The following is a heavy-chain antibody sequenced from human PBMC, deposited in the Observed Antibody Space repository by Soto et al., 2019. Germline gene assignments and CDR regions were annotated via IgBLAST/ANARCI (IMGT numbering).Heavy chain of an antibody. J-gene: IGHJ6*02. V-gene: IGHV3-30*18. CDR3: AKANIVVVAATDGMDV. CDR2: IPYDGSNK. CDR1: GFTFSSYG. Sequence: GGSLRLSCAAPGFTFSSYGMHWVRQAPGKGLEWVAVIPYDGSNKYYADSVRGRFTISRDNSKNTLYLQMNSLRAEDTAVYYCAKANIVVVAATDGMDVWGQGTTVTVSS. D-gene: IGHD2-15*01.